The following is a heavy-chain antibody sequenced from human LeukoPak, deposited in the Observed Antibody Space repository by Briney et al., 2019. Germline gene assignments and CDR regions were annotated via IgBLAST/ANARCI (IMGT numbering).Heavy chain of an antibody. D-gene: IGHD3-10*01. V-gene: IGHV3-30*02. J-gene: IGHJ4*02. CDR3: AKLWSYYFDY. Sequence: QPGGSPRLSCAASGFTFSTYGMHWVRQAPGNGLEWVAFIRYDGSNKYYADSVKGRFTLSRDNSKNTVYLQMNSLRAEDTGVYYCAKLWSYYFDYWGQGTLVTVSS. CDR2: IRYDGSNK. CDR1: GFTFSTYG.